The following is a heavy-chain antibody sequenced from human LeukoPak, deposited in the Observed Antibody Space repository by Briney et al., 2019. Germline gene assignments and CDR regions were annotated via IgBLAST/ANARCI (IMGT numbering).Heavy chain of an antibody. CDR2: IIPIFGTA. V-gene: IGHV1-69*05. J-gene: IGHJ4*02. CDR1: GGTFSSYA. Sequence: SVKVSCKASGGTFSSYAISWVRQAPGQGLEWMGGIIPIFGTANYAQKLQGRVTMTTDTSTSTAYMELRSLRSDDTAVYYCARFYDSSGYYYSYFDYWGQGTLVTVSS. D-gene: IGHD3-22*01. CDR3: ARFYDSSGYYYSYFDY.